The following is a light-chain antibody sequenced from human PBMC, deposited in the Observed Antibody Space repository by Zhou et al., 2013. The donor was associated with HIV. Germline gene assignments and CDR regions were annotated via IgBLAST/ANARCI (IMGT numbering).Light chain of an antibody. CDR3: QQRSNWPPGT. CDR1: QSISSN. Sequence: EIVLTQSPGTLSLSPGERATLSCWASQSISSNLAWYQQKPGQAPRLLVFDASNRATGIPAKFSGSGSGTDFALTISRLEPEDFAVYYCQQRSNWPPGTFGPGTKVDIK. J-gene: IGKJ3*01. CDR2: DAS. V-gene: IGKV3-11*01.